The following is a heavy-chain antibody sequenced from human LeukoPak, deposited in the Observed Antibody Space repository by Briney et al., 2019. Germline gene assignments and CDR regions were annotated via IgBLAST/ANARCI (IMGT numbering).Heavy chain of an antibody. V-gene: IGHV1-2*02. CDR1: GYTFTGYY. J-gene: IGHJ6*03. D-gene: IGHD6-6*01. CDR2: INPNSGGT. Sequence: ASVKVPCKASGYTFTGYYMHWVRQAPGQGLEWMGWINPNSGGTNYAQKFQGRVTMTRDTSISTAYMELSRLRSDDTAVYYCARELVAARRNYYYMDVWGKGTTVTVSS. CDR3: ARELVAARRNYYYMDV.